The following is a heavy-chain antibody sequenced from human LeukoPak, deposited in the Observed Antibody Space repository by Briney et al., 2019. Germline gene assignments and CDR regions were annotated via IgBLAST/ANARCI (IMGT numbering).Heavy chain of an antibody. CDR2: IYYSGST. D-gene: IGHD3-16*02. V-gene: IGHV4-39*01. Sequence: NTSETLSLTCTVSGGSISSYYWGWIRQPPGKGLEWIGSIYYSGSTYYNPSLKSRVTISVDTSKNQFSLKLSSVTAAGTAVYYCASTDTFGGVIAPPDYWGRGTLVTVSS. CDR3: ASTDTFGGVIAPPDY. CDR1: GGSISSYY. J-gene: IGHJ4*02.